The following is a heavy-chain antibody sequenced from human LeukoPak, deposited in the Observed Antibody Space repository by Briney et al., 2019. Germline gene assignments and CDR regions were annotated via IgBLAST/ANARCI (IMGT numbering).Heavy chain of an antibody. Sequence: SETLSLTCTVSGGSISSYYWSWIRQPPGEGLEWIGYISYIGSTNYSPSLKSRVTISVDTSKNQFSLRLSSVTAADTAVYYCAGDHLALNALDIWGQGTMVTVSS. CDR2: ISYIGST. J-gene: IGHJ3*02. CDR3: AGDHLALNALDI. V-gene: IGHV4-59*01. CDR1: GGSISSYY.